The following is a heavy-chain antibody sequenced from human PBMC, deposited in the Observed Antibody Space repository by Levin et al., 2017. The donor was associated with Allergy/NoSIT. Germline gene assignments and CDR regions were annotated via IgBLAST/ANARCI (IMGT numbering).Heavy chain of an antibody. CDR2: ISYDGSNK. J-gene: IGHJ4*02. D-gene: IGHD1-26*01. CDR1: GFTFSSYG. CDR3: AKDYRLEWELPGY. Sequence: GESLKISCAASGFTFSSYGMHWVRQAPGKGLEWVAVISYDGSNKYYADSVKGRFTISRDNSKNTLYLQMNSLRAEDTAVYYCAKDYRLEWELPGYWGQGTLVTVSS. V-gene: IGHV3-30*18.